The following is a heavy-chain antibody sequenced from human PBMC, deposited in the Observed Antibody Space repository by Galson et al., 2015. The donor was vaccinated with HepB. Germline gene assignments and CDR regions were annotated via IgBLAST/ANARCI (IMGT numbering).Heavy chain of an antibody. CDR2: IWYDGSNK. CDR3: ARDSSSWWIDY. CDR1: GFTFSSYG. D-gene: IGHD6-13*01. J-gene: IGHJ4*02. Sequence: SLRLSCAASGFTFSSYGMHWVRQAQGKGLEWVAVIWYDGSNKYYADSVKGRFTISRDNSKNTLYLQMNSLRAEDTAVYYCARDSSSWWIDYWGQGTLVTVSS. V-gene: IGHV3-33*01.